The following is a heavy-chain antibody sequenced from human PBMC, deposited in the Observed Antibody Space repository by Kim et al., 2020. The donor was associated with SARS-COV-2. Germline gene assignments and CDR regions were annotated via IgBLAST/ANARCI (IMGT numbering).Heavy chain of an antibody. V-gene: IGHV3-30*18. CDR2: ISYDGSNK. J-gene: IGHJ5*02. CDR3: AKNRTGIAVASRYNWLDP. Sequence: GGSLRLSCAASGFTFSSYGMHWVRQAPGKGLERVAVISYDGSNKYYADSVKGIFTISRDNSKNTLYLQMKSLRAEETAVYYCAKNRTGIAVASRYNWLDPWGQGTLVTVSS. CDR1: GFTFSSYG. D-gene: IGHD6-19*01.